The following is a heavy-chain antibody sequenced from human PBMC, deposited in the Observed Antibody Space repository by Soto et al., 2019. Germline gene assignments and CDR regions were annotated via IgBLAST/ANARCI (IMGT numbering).Heavy chain of an antibody. Sequence: SETLSLTCNVSCGSINSAGYYWSWIRQHPGKGLEWIGYIYYSGRTYYNPSLKSRVTISIDTSKTQFSLKLSSVTAADTAVYYCARENYDFWSGGLDYWGQGTLVTVSS. CDR1: CGSINSAGYY. J-gene: IGHJ4*02. D-gene: IGHD3-3*01. CDR2: IYYSGRT. V-gene: IGHV4-31*03. CDR3: ARENYDFWSGGLDY.